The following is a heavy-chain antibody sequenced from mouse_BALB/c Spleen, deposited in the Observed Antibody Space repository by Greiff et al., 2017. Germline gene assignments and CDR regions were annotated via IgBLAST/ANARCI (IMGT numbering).Heavy chain of an antibody. Sequence: QVQLKESGAELMKPGASVKISCKATGYTFSSYWIEWVKQRPGHGLEWIGEILPGSGSTNYNEKFKGKATFTADTSSNTAYMQLSSLTSEDSAVYYCAPDYYGSSYSWFAYWGQGTLVTVSA. V-gene: IGHV1-9*01. D-gene: IGHD1-1*01. CDR3: APDYYGSSYSWFAY. CDR2: ILPGSGST. CDR1: GYTFSSYW. J-gene: IGHJ3*01.